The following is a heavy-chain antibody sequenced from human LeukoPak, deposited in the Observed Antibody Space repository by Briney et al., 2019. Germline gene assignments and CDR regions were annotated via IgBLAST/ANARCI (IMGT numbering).Heavy chain of an antibody. J-gene: IGHJ4*02. CDR3: ASPASGSGSSRLDY. V-gene: IGHV4-59*01. D-gene: IGHD3-10*01. CDR1: GGSISSYY. Sequence: SETLSLTCTVSGGSISSYYWSWIRQPPGKGLEWIGYVYYSGSTNYNPSLKSRVTISVDTSKNQFSLKLGSVTAADTAVYYCASPASGSGSSRLDYWGQGTLVTVSS. CDR2: VYYSGST.